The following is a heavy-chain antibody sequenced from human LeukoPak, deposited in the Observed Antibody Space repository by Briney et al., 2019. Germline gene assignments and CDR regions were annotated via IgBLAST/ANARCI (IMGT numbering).Heavy chain of an antibody. V-gene: IGHV3-11*06. CDR3: AREEGSTMDY. CDR1: GFTFSDYY. J-gene: IGHJ4*02. CDR2: ISSSSSYT. D-gene: IGHD5-24*01. Sequence: GGSLRLSCAVSGFTFSDYYMSWIRQAPGKGLEWVSYISSSSSYTNYADSVKGRFTISRDNAKNSLYLQMNSPRAEDTAVYYCAREEGSTMDYWGQGTLVTVSS.